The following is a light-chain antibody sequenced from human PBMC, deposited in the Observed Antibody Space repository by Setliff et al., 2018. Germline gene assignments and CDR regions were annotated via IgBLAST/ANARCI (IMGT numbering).Light chain of an antibody. CDR3: CSYAGSSTV. Sequence: QSALTQPASVSGSPGQSIAVSCTGSGSDVGAYKFVSWYQHHPGKAPKLMVYDVSERPSGVSNRFSGSKSGNTASLTISGLQAEDEADYYCCSYAGSSTVFGGGTKVTVL. V-gene: IGLV2-23*02. CDR1: GSDVGAYKF. CDR2: DVS. J-gene: IGLJ2*01.